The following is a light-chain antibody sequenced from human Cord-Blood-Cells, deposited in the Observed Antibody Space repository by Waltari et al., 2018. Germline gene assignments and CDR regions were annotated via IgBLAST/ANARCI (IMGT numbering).Light chain of an antibody. Sequence: QSALTQPASVSGSPGQSITISCTGTSIDVGCYNYVSWYQQHPGKAPKLMIYEVSNRPSGVSNRFSGSKSGNTASLTISGLQAEDEADYYCSSYTSSSTYVFGTGTKVTVL. J-gene: IGLJ1*01. CDR2: EVS. CDR1: SIDVGCYNY. V-gene: IGLV2-14*01. CDR3: SSYTSSSTYV.